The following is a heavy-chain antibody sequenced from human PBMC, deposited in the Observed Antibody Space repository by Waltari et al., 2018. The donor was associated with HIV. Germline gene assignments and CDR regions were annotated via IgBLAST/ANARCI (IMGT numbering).Heavy chain of an antibody. CDR1: GLGFSSCA. CDR2: IGGGGDRS. V-gene: IGHV3-23*01. Sequence: VQLLESGGGLVQSGGSLTLSCAASGLGFSSCAMIWVRQGPGKGLEWVSAIGGGGDRSYYVDSVKGRFTISRDNSKNTLSLQMNGLRAEDTAVYYCVKGGGYYDSTGNVPFDYWGQGSLVTVSS. CDR3: VKGGGYYDSTGNVPFDY. J-gene: IGHJ4*02. D-gene: IGHD3-3*01.